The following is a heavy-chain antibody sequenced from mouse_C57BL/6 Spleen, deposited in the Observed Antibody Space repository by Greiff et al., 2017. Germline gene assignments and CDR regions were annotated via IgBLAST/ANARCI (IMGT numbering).Heavy chain of an antibody. J-gene: IGHJ2*01. Sequence: LPPSGAERGGPVGSGTRACRVSGYTFTDYEMHWVKQTPVHGLEWIGAIDPETGGTAYNQKFKGKAILTADKSSSTAYMELRSLTSEDSAVYYCTRDRGLGRWGFDYWGQGTTLTVSS. CDR2: IDPETGGT. CDR1: GYTFTDYE. CDR3: TRDRGLGRWGFDY. D-gene: IGHD4-1*01. V-gene: IGHV1-15*01.